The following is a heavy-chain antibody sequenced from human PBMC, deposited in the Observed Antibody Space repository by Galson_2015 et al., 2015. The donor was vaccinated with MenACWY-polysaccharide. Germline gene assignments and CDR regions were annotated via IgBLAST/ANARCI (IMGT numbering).Heavy chain of an antibody. V-gene: IGHV3-23*01. D-gene: IGHD3-10*01. CDR2: ISGGGDRT. CDR1: GFTFSSYA. J-gene: IGHJ5*02. CDR3: AKRGVYGSGTFYTNNWFDP. Sequence: SLRLSCAASGFTFSSYAMNWVRQAPGKGLEWVSTISGGGDRTNYADSVKGRFTISRDNSKNTPYLQMNSLRAEDTAVYFCAKRGVYGSGTFYTNNWFDPWGQGTLVTVSS.